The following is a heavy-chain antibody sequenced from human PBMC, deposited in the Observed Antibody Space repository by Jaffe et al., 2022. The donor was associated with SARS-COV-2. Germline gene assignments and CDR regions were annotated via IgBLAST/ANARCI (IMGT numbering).Heavy chain of an antibody. CDR3: ARDRYCGGDCYSVRYYGMDV. V-gene: IGHV3-30-3*01. CDR2: ISYDGSNK. Sequence: QVQLVESGGGVVQPGRSLRLSCAASGFTFSSYAMHWVRQAPGKGLEWVAVISYDGSNKYYADSVKGRFTISRDNSKNTLYLQMNSLRAEDTAVYYCARDRYCGGDCYSVRYYGMDVWGQGTTVTVSS. J-gene: IGHJ6*02. CDR1: GFTFSSYA. D-gene: IGHD2-21*02.